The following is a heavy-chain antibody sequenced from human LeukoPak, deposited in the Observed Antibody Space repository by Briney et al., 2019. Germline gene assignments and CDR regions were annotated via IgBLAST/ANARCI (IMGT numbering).Heavy chain of an antibody. V-gene: IGHV3-23*01. Sequence: PGGSLRLSCAASGFTFSSYAMSWVRQAPGGGLEWVSTVSGSNGNTHYADSVKGLFTISRDNSKNPLYLQMNSLRAEDTAVYYCVRESPVAAVGRSWFDPWGQGTLVTVSS. CDR2: VSGSNGNT. CDR1: GFTFSSYA. CDR3: VRESPVAAVGRSWFDP. D-gene: IGHD6-13*01. J-gene: IGHJ5*02.